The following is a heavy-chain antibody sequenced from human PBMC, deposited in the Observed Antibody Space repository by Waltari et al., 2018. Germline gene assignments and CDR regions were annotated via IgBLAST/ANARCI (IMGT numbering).Heavy chain of an antibody. CDR1: GITFSSYW. Sequence: EVYLVESGGGLVQPGGSLRLSCAASGITFSSYWMHWVRQAPGQGLVWVSQINTDGSITGYADSVRGRFTISRDNAKSTLYLQMNSLRVEDTAAYYCVGARAHGMDVWGQGTTVTVSS. CDR3: VGARAHGMDV. V-gene: IGHV3-74*02. CDR2: INTDGSIT. J-gene: IGHJ6*02.